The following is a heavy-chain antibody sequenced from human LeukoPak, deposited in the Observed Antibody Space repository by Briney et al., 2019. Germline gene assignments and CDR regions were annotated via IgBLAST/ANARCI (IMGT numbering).Heavy chain of an antibody. J-gene: IGHJ4*02. CDR3: ARERRDYVWGSYRSALGY. CDR2: ISSSSYI. CDR1: GFTFSDYY. Sequence: GGSLRLSCAASGFTFSDYYMSWIRQAPGKGLEWVSSISSSSYIYYADSVKGRFTISRDNAKNSLYLQMNSLRAEDTAVYYCARERRDYVWGSYRSALGYWGQGTLVTVSS. V-gene: IGHV3-69-1*02. D-gene: IGHD3-16*02.